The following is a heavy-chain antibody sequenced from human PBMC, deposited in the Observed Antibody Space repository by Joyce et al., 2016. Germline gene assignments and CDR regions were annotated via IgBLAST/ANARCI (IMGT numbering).Heavy chain of an antibody. Sequence: QLHLQESGPGLVKPSETLSLTCTVSGDSITTSTYYWGWIRQPPGKGLEWIASIRYSGRTYLNPSLMSRVTISVDTAKNQVSLRLSSVTAGDTAVYHCARLDSLVTGEALVTTGDHWGQGTLVTVSS. V-gene: IGHV4-39*01. J-gene: IGHJ4*02. D-gene: IGHD4-11*01. CDR3: ARLDSLVTGEALVTTGDH. CDR1: GDSITTSTYY. CDR2: IRYSGRT.